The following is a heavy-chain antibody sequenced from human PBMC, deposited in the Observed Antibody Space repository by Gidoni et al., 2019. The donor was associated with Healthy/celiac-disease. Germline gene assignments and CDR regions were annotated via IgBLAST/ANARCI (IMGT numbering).Heavy chain of an antibody. Sequence: QVQLVQSGAEVKKPGASVKVSCKASGYTFTSYAMHWVRQAPGQRLEWMGWINAGNGNTKYSQKFQGRVTITRDTSASTAYMELSSLRSEDTAVYYCARDRDNWNDGRGPFDYWGQGTLVTVSS. CDR2: INAGNGNT. CDR3: ARDRDNWNDGRGPFDY. D-gene: IGHD1-20*01. V-gene: IGHV1-3*01. J-gene: IGHJ4*02. CDR1: GYTFTSYA.